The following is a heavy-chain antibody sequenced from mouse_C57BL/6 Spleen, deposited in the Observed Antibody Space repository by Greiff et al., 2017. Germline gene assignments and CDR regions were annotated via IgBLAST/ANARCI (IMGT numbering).Heavy chain of an antibody. CDR2: IDPENGDT. CDR1: GFNIKDDY. Sequence: DVQLQESGAELVRPGASVKLSCTASGFNIKDDYMHWVKQRPEQGLEWIGWIDPENGDTEYASKFQGKATITADTSSNTAYLQLSSLTSEDTAVYYCTPYGNSWFAYWGQGTLVTVSA. V-gene: IGHV14-4*01. D-gene: IGHD2-1*01. J-gene: IGHJ3*01. CDR3: TPYGNSWFAY.